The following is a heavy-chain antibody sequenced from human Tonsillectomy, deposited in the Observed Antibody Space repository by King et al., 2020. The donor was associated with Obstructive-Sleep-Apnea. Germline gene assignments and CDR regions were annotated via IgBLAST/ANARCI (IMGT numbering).Heavy chain of an antibody. CDR1: GGSISSSSYY. CDR3: ARDERHYYGSGAYYFDY. Sequence: LQLQESGPGLVKPSETLSLTCTVSGGSISSSSYYWGWIRQPPGKGLEWMGRIYYSGSTYYNPSLKSRVTVSVDTSKNQFSLKLSSVTAADTAVYYCARDERHYYGSGAYYFDYWGQGTLVTVSS. D-gene: IGHD3-10*01. J-gene: IGHJ4*02. V-gene: IGHV4-39*07. CDR2: IYYSGST.